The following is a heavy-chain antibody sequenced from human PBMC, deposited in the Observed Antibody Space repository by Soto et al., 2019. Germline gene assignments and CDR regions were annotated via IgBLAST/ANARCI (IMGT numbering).Heavy chain of an antibody. V-gene: IGHV5-51*01. CDR2: IYPGDSDT. D-gene: IGHD3-10*01. CDR1: GYNFTNYW. J-gene: IGHJ4*02. Sequence: GESLKISCKGSGYNFTNYWIAWVRQMPGKGLEWMGIIYPGDSDTRYSPSFQGQVTISADKSISTAYLQWSSLKASDTAMYYCVGPKRALLWWSFDYWGQGALVTVSS. CDR3: VGPKRALLWWSFDY.